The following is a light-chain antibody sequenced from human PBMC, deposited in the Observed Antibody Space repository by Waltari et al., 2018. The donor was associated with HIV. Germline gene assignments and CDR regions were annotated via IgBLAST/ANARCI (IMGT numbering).Light chain of an antibody. CDR2: DAS. V-gene: IGKV3-15*01. J-gene: IGKJ2*02. Sequence: EIEMTQSPATLSVSPGERATLSCRSSQSVRSKLAWYQQKPGQAPRLLIYDASTRATGIPARFSGSGSGTEFTLFISSLQSEDFAVYYCQQYYQWPPCIFGQGTKVETK. CDR3: QQYYQWPPCI. CDR1: QSVRSK.